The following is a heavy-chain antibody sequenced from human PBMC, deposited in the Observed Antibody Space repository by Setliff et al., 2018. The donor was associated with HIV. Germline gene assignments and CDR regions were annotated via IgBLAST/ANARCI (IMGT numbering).Heavy chain of an antibody. Sequence: GESLKIYCATSGFTFSTYAMNWVRQAPGKGLEWVSVIGGSGVSTYYAESVKGRFIISRDNSKNTLYLEMNSLRVEDTAVYYCVRTIGNWGPGNHWGQGTLVTVSS. CDR1: GFTFSTYA. CDR3: VRTIGNWGPGNH. V-gene: IGHV3-23*01. CDR2: IGGSGVST. J-gene: IGHJ5*02. D-gene: IGHD3-10*01.